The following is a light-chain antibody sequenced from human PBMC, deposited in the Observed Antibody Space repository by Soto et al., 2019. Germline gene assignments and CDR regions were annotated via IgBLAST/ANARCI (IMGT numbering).Light chain of an antibody. V-gene: IGKV3-20*01. CDR3: QQFGSSPPYT. J-gene: IGKJ2*01. CDR1: QSVSSNN. CDR2: GAF. Sequence: EIVLTQSPGTLSLSPGEGATLSCRASQSVSSNNLAWYQQKPGRAPRLLIYGAFNRASDIPHRFSGSGSGTDFTLTISRLEPEYFAVYYCQQFGSSPPYTFGQGTRLEIK.